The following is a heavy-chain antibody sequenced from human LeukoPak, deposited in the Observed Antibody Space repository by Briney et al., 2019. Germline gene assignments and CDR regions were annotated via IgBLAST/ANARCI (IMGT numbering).Heavy chain of an antibody. J-gene: IGHJ4*02. CDR3: ARGDPYYYDSTGYYLLDY. V-gene: IGHV3-30*03. Sequence: GGSLRLSCAASGFTFSRYGMHWVRQAPGKGLEWVAVISYDGSYKYYADSVKGRFTISRDNSKNTLYLQMNSLRAEDTAVYRCARGDPYYYDSTGYYLLDYWGQGALLTVSS. CDR2: ISYDGSYK. CDR1: GFTFSRYG. D-gene: IGHD3-22*01.